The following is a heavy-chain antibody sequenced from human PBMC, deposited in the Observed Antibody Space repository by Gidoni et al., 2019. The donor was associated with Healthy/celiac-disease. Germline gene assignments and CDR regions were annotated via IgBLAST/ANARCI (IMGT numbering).Heavy chain of an antibody. Sequence: EVQLVESGGGLVQPGGSLRLSCASSGFPVSSNYMSWVRQAPGQGLEWVSVIYSGGSTYYADSVKGRFTISRDNSKNTLYLQMNGLRAEDTAVYYCARAYGSGSYYTYYFDYWGQGTLVTVSS. D-gene: IGHD3-10*01. V-gene: IGHV3-66*01. CDR1: GFPVSSNY. CDR2: IYSGGST. J-gene: IGHJ4*02. CDR3: ARAYGSGSYYTYYFDY.